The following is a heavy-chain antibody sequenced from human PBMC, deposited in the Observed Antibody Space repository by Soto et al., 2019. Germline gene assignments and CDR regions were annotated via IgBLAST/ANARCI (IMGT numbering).Heavy chain of an antibody. J-gene: IGHJ4*02. CDR1: GSSISSGGYY. CDR3: ARRWGTYFDF. D-gene: IGHD7-27*01. Sequence: SETLSLTCAVSGSSISSGGYYWTWIRQQKGKGLEWIGYIYHSGSTYYNKSLKSRVTISVDRSKKQFSLKLSSVTVADTAVYYCARRWGTYFDFWGQGTLVTVSS. V-gene: IGHV4-30-2*02. CDR2: IYHSGST.